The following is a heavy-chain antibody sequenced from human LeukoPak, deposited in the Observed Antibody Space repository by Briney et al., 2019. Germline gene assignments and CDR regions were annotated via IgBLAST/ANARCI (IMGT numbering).Heavy chain of an antibody. J-gene: IGHJ6*03. CDR1: GGTFSSYA. V-gene: IGHV1-69*13. Sequence: GASVKVSCKASGGTFSSYAISWVRQAPGQGLEWMGGIIPIFGTANYAQKFQGRVTITADESTSTAYMELSSLRSEDTAVYYCARAHSSGRPTYYYYYMDVWGKGTTVTISS. CDR2: IIPIFGTA. CDR3: ARAHSSGRPTYYYYYMDV. D-gene: IGHD6-19*01.